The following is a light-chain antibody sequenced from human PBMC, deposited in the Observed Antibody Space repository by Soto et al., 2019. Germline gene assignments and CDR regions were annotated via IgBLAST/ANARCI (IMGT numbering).Light chain of an antibody. Sequence: EIVMTQSPATLSVSPGGSATLSCRASQHVSSNLAWYRQKPGQPPTLPIYRASTRATGIPATFSGSGSGTEFTLTISSLQSEDFAVYYCQQYNKWPYTFGQGTKLEI. CDR2: RAS. V-gene: IGKV3-15*01. J-gene: IGKJ2*01. CDR3: QQYNKWPYT. CDR1: QHVSSN.